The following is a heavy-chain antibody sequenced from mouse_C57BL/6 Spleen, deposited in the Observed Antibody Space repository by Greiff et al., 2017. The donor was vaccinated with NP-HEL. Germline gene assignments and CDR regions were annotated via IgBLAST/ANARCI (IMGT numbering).Heavy chain of an antibody. CDR2: IYPGSGNT. D-gene: IGHD2-4*01. CDR1: GYSFTSYY. V-gene: IGHV1-66*01. Sequence: VKLMESGPELVKPGASVKISCKASGYSFTSYYIHWVKQRPGQGLEWIGWIYPGSGNTKYNEKFKGKATLTADTSSSTAYMQLSSLTSEDSAVYYCARGMDDYGLYYAMDYWGQGTSVTVSS. CDR3: ARGMDDYGLYYAMDY. J-gene: IGHJ4*01.